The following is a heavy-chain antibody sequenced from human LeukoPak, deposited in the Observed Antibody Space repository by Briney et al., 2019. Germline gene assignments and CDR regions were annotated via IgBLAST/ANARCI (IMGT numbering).Heavy chain of an antibody. D-gene: IGHD6-13*01. V-gene: IGHV4-59*08. J-gene: IGHJ4*02. Sequence: SEILSLTCTVSGGSISSHHWSWIRQPPGKGLEWIGYIYYSGSTNYKPSLKSRVTISVDTSKNQFSLKLTSVTAADTAVYYCARHLDIAASGTFDYWGQGTLVTVSS. CDR2: IYYSGST. CDR1: GGSISSHH. CDR3: ARHLDIAASGTFDY.